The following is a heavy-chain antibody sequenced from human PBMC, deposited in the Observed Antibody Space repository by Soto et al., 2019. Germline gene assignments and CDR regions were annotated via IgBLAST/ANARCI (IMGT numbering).Heavy chain of an antibody. Sequence: GASVKVSCKASGYTFTSYGISWVRQAPGQGLEWMGWISAYNGNTNYAQKLQGRVTMTTDTSTSTAYMELRSLRSDDTAVYYCARDRSGDSSGDYYGTPQYYYYGMDVWGQGTTVTVSS. CDR2: ISAYNGNT. CDR1: GYTFTSYG. CDR3: ARDRSGDSSGDYYGTPQYYYYGMDV. V-gene: IGHV1-18*01. D-gene: IGHD3-22*01. J-gene: IGHJ6*02.